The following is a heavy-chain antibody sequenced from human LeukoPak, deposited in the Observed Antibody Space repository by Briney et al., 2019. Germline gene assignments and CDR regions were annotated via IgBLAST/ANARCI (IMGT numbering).Heavy chain of an antibody. CDR3: ARGRHSSSTKFYYFDY. CDR2: INPNSGGT. D-gene: IGHD6-6*01. Sequence: EASVKVSCRASGYTFTGYYMHWVRQAPGQGLEWMGWINPNSGGTNYAQKFQGRVTMTRDTSISTAYMELSRLRSDDTAVYYCARGRHSSSTKFYYFDYWGQGTLVTVSS. V-gene: IGHV1-2*02. J-gene: IGHJ4*02. CDR1: GYTFTGYY.